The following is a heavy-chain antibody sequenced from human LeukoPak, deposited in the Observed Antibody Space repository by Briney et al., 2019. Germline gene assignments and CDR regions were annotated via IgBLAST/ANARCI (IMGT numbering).Heavy chain of an antibody. CDR3: ARALYL. CDR1: GFSFTDYP. V-gene: IGHV3-48*01. J-gene: IGHJ4*02. D-gene: IGHD2-2*02. CDR2: IRTTAEGAKYA. Sequence: GGSLRLSCATSGFSFTDYPMNWVRQAPGKGLEWISNIRTTAEGAKYAYYADSVKGRVTISRDDGKNTLYLHMNSLRAEDTAVYYCARALYLWGQGTLVTVSS.